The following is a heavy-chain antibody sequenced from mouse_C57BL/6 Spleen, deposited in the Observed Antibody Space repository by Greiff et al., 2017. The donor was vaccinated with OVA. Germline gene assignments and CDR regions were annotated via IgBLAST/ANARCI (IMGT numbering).Heavy chain of an antibody. V-gene: IGHV1-63*01. Sequence: VQLQQSGAELVRPGTSVKMSCKASGYTFTNYWIGWAKQRPGHGLEWIGDIYPGGGYTNYNEKFKGKATLTADKSSSTAYMQFSSLTSEDSAIYYCARSLTGSSYYFDYWGQGTTLTVSS. CDR1: GYTFTNYW. CDR3: ARSLTGSSYYFDY. J-gene: IGHJ2*01. CDR2: IYPGGGYT. D-gene: IGHD4-1*01.